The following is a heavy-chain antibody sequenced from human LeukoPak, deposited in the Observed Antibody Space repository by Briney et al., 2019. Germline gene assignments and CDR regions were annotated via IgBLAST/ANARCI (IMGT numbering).Heavy chain of an antibody. D-gene: IGHD3-10*01. CDR3: ARSFRSFYSATWFLSFVC. Sequence: GGALTLSCAASGFPFSSYAMTWVRQAPRDGLEWVSSISGDGATTYHADSVKRRFTISRDNAESTVYLEISILGAGDTAVYYCARSFRSFYSATWFLSFVCWRPPALVTVSS. J-gene: IGHJ4*02. V-gene: IGHV3-23*01. CDR1: GFPFSSYA. CDR2: ISGDGATT.